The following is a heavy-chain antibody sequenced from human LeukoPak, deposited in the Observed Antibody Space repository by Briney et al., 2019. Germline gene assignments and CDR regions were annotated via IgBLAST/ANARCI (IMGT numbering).Heavy chain of an antibody. CDR3: ARVVWGSYRYAN. CDR1: GGSIGSYY. CDR2: IYYSGST. D-gene: IGHD3-16*02. V-gene: IGHV4-59*01. Sequence: SETLSLTCTVSGGSIGSYYWSWIRQPPGKGLEWIGYIYYSGSTNYNPSLKSRVTISADTSKNQFSLKLSSVTAADTAVYYCARVVWGSYRYANWGQGTLVTVSS. J-gene: IGHJ4*02.